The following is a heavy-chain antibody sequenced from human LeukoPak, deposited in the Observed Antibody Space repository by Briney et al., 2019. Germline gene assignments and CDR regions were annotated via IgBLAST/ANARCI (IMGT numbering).Heavy chain of an antibody. CDR2: IYYSGST. V-gene: IGHV4-39*07. Sequence: NASETLSLTCTVSGGSISSSSYYWGWIRQPPGKGLEWIGSIYYSGSTYYNPSLKSRVTISVDTSKNQFSLKLSSVTAADTAVYYCAREPSITMVRGVITSFDYWGQGTLVTVSS. D-gene: IGHD3-10*01. J-gene: IGHJ4*02. CDR3: AREPSITMVRGVITSFDY. CDR1: GGSISSSSYY.